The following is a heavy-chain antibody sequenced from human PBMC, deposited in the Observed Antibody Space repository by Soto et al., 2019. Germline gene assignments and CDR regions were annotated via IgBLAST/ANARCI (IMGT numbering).Heavy chain of an antibody. CDR1: GDSVSSNTAS. Sequence: SQTLSLTCAISGDSVSSNTASWNWIRRSPSRGLEWLGRTYFRSKWYNDYAVSVKSQIIINPDTSNNQFSLQLNSVTPEDTAVYFCAKGDNLGPKTGYAFDPWGQGIMVTVSS. J-gene: IGHJ5*02. V-gene: IGHV6-1*01. CDR3: AKGDNLGPKTGYAFDP. CDR2: TYFRSKWYN. D-gene: IGHD5-12*01.